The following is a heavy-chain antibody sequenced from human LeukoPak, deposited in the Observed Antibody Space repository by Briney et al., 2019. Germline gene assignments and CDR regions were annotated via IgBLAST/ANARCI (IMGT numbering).Heavy chain of an antibody. J-gene: IGHJ4*02. Sequence: ASVKVSCKASGYTFTNYYIHWLRQAPGQGLEWMGWINPNSGGTNYAQKFQGRVTMTRDTSISTVYMELSRLRSDDTAVYYCARGRFGELLPPFDYWGQGTLVTVSS. CDR1: GYTFTNYY. D-gene: IGHD3-10*01. CDR2: INPNSGGT. CDR3: ARGRFGELLPPFDY. V-gene: IGHV1-2*02.